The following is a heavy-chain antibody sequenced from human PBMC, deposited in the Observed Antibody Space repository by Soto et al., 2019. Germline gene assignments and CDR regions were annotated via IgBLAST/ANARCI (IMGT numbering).Heavy chain of an antibody. CDR2: IYYSGNT. Sequence: SETLSLTCSVSGGSISSGYYYWSWIRQPPGKGLEWIGNIYYSGNTYYNPSLKSRLIISIDTSTNQFSLKLNSVTAADTDVYYCARRQFYDFWSGPQLDIWGQGTMPTVSS. CDR1: GGSISSGYYY. J-gene: IGHJ3*02. V-gene: IGHV4-30-4*02. CDR3: ARRQFYDFWSGPQLDI. D-gene: IGHD3-3*01.